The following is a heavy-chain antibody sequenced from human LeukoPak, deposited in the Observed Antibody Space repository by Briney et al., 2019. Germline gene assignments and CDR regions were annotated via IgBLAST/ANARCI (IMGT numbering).Heavy chain of an antibody. V-gene: IGHV3-30*04. CDR2: ISYDGGNK. J-gene: IGHJ4*02. CDR3: ARDETSHGDYGY. CDR1: GFTFSSYA. Sequence: GRSLRLSCAASGFTFSSYAMHWVRQAPGKGLEWVAVISYDGGNKYYADSVKGRFTISRGNSKNTLYLQMNSLRAEDTAVYYCARDETSHGDYGYWGQGTLVTVSS. D-gene: IGHD4-17*01.